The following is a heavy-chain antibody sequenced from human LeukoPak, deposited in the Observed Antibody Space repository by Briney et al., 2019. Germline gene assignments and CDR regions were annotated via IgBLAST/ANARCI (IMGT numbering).Heavy chain of an antibody. CDR2: LSSSIGYI. Sequence: GGSLRLSCAASGFTFSIYTMIWVRQAPGKGLEWVSSLSSSIGYIYYADSVKGRFTISRDNAKNSLYLQMNSLRAEDTAIYYCARDRGYDSMAFDMWGQGTIVTVSS. D-gene: IGHD3-22*01. V-gene: IGHV3-21*01. CDR3: ARDRGYDSMAFDM. CDR1: GFTFSIYT. J-gene: IGHJ3*02.